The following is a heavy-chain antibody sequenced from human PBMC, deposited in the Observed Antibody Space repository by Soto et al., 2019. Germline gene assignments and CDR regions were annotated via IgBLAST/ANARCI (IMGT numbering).Heavy chain of an antibody. V-gene: IGHV2-5*02. CDR3: AHRRVPGYCRTGSCPTDAFDI. CDR1: GFSLTTSGLG. D-gene: IGHD2-15*01. CDR2: IYWDDDK. Sequence: QITLKESGPTLVRPTQTLTLTCTFSGFSLTTSGLGVGWIRQPPGKALEWLALIYWDDDKRYRPSLKSRLTINKDTSKXXVXLXXINMDPVETATYYCAHRRVPGYCRTGSCPTDAFDIWGQGTMVTVSS. J-gene: IGHJ3*02.